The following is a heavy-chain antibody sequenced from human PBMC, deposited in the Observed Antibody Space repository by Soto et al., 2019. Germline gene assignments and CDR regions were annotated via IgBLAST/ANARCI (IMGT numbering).Heavy chain of an antibody. CDR2: IIPIFGTA. J-gene: IGHJ6*02. Sequence: ASVKVSCKASGGTFSSYAISWVRQAPGQGLEWMGGIIPIFGTANYAQKFQGRVTITADESTSTAYMELSSLRSEDTAVYYCARVLGYCISISCYELSYYYYYYGMDVWGQGTTVTVSS. CDR3: ARVLGYCISISCYELSYYYYYYGMDV. V-gene: IGHV1-69*13. D-gene: IGHD2-2*01. CDR1: GGTFSSYA.